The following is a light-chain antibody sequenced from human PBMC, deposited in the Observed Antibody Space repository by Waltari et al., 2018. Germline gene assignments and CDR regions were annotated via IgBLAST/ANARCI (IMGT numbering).Light chain of an antibody. J-gene: IGKJ2*01. V-gene: IGKV1-39*01. CDR2: AAS. Sequence: DIQMTQSPSSLPASVGDRVPINCRASQNFSTYLNWYQQKPGKAPKLLIFAASSLQSGVPSRFSGSGSGTDFTLTIRSLQAEDVALYYCQQYFITPYTFGQGTKLEIK. CDR1: QNFSTY. CDR3: QQYFITPYT.